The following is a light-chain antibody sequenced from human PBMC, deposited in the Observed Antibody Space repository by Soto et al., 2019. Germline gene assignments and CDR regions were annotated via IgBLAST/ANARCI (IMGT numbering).Light chain of an antibody. V-gene: IGKV3-11*01. J-gene: IGKJ1*01. CDR3: QQRNTWPQT. CDR2: DAS. Sequence: EIVLTQSPGTLSLSPGERATLSCRASQSVSSYLAWYQQKPGQAPRLLIYDASNRATGVPARFSGSGSGTDFTLTISSLEPEDFAIYYCQQRNTWPQTFGQGTKVDIK. CDR1: QSVSSY.